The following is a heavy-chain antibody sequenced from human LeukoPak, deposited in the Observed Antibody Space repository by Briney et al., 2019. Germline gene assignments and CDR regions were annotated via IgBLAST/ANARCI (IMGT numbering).Heavy chain of an antibody. CDR2: IYYSGST. J-gene: IGHJ3*02. CDR1: GASIRSGDYY. CDR3: AREGIYYDSSGYYHDAFDI. Sequence: SETLSLTCTVSGASIRSGDYYWSWIRQHPGKGLEWIGYIYYSGSTYYNPSLKSRVTISVDTSKNQFSLKLSSVTAADTAVYYCAREGIYYDSSGYYHDAFDIWGQGTMVTVSS. V-gene: IGHV4-31*03. D-gene: IGHD3-22*01.